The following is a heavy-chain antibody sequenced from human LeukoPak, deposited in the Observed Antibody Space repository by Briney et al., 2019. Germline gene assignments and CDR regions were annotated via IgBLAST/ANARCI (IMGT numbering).Heavy chain of an antibody. Sequence: GGSLRLSCAAFGFTFSSYAMHWVRQAPGKGLEWVAVISYDGSNKYYADSVKGRFTISRDNSNNTLYVQMNSLRAEDTAVYYCAKVRSGSANWALRIFDNWGQGTLVTVSS. V-gene: IGHV3-30-3*01. J-gene: IGHJ4*02. CDR1: GFTFSSYA. CDR2: ISYDGSNK. CDR3: AKVRSGSANWALRIFDN. D-gene: IGHD1-1*01.